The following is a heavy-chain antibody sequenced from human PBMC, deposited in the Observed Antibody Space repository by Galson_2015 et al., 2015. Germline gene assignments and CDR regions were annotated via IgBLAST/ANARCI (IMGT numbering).Heavy chain of an antibody. V-gene: IGHV6-1*01. CDR3: ARGAVQIDY. J-gene: IGHJ4*02. Sequence: CAISGDSVSSDTGAWNWIRQSPSRGLEWLGRTYFRSKWFNEYAVSVKGRITINPDTSKNQFSLQLNSVTPDDTAVYCCARGAVQIDYWGQGTLVTVSS. D-gene: IGHD3-16*01. CDR1: GDSVSSDTGA. CDR2: TYFRSKWFN.